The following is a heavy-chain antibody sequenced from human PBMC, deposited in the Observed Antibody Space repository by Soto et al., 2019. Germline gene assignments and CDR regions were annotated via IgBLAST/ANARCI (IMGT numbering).Heavy chain of an antibody. D-gene: IGHD6-13*01. CDR3: AIRQIPPPTRGAANARGGMDV. Sequence: QVQLVESGGGVVQPGRSLRLSCAASGFTFNNYGMQWVRQAPGKGLEWLAAIWNDGSNSSYANSVKGRFTISRDNSKNTLYLQMSSLRAEDTAVYYCAIRQIPPPTRGAANARGGMDVWGQGTTVTVSS. J-gene: IGHJ6*02. CDR1: GFTFNNYG. V-gene: IGHV3-33*01. CDR2: IWNDGSNS.